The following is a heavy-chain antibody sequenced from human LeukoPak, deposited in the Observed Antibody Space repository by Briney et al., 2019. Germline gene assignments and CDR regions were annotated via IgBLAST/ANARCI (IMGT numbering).Heavy chain of an antibody. Sequence: SVPRPVQPTQTLTLTCTFSGFSLSTSGVGVGWIRQPPGKALEWLAVLYWNYDKRYSPSLKSRLTITKDTSKNQVVLTMTNMDPVDTATYYCAHRRSSGWYGIDWFDPWGQGTLVTVSS. CDR1: GFSLSTSGVG. V-gene: IGHV2-5*01. D-gene: IGHD6-19*01. CDR2: LYWNYDK. CDR3: AHRRSSGWYGIDWFDP. J-gene: IGHJ5*02.